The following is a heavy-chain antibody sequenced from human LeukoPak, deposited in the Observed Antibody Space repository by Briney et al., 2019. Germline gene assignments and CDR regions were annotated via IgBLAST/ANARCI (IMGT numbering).Heavy chain of an antibody. J-gene: IGHJ4*02. CDR3: ARSDGSPNFDY. Sequence: GGSLRLSCAASGFTVSSNYMTWVRQPPGKGLEWVSVIYSGGSTYYADSVKGRFTISRDNSRNTLYLQMNSLRAEDTAVYYCARSDGSPNFDYWGQGTLVTVSS. D-gene: IGHD5-24*01. CDR2: IYSGGST. CDR1: GFTVSSNY. V-gene: IGHV3-53*01.